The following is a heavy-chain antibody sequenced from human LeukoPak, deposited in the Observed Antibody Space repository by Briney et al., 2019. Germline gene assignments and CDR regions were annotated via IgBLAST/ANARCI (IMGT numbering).Heavy chain of an antibody. CDR3: ARTHHITIFSATFDP. D-gene: IGHD3-3*01. V-gene: IGHV4-59*01. J-gene: IGHJ5*02. CDR1: GGSISSYY. CDR2: IYYSGST. Sequence: SETLSLTCTVSGGSISSYYWSWIRQPPGKGLEWIGYIYYSGSTNYNPSLKSRVTISVDTSKNQFSLKLSSVTAADTAVYYCARTHHITIFSATFDPWGQGTLVTVSS.